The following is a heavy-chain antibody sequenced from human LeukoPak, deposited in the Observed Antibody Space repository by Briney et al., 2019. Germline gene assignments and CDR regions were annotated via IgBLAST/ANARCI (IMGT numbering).Heavy chain of an antibody. CDR3: AREGLYCSRTSCYHDAFDI. J-gene: IGHJ3*02. V-gene: IGHV4-61*02. D-gene: IGHD2-2*01. CDR1: GGSVRSTSYC. CDR2: IYTSGSP. Sequence: SETLSLTCTVSGGSVRSTSYCWSWIRQPAGKGLEWIGRIYTSGSPNFNPSLKGRVTISVDTSKNQFSLKLTSGTAADTAVYYCAREGLYCSRTSCYHDAFDIWGQGTMVTVSS.